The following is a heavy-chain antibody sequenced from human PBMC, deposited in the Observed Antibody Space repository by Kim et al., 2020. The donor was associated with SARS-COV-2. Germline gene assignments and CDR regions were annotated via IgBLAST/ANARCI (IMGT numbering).Heavy chain of an antibody. J-gene: IGHJ4*02. CDR2: INPSGGST. V-gene: IGHV1-46*01. Sequence: ASVKVSCKASGYTFTSYYMHWVRQAPGQGLEWMGIINPSGGSTSYTQKFQGRVTMTRDTSTSTVYMELSSLRSEDTAVYYCARGPPLAYYYDSSGYYYFDYWGQGTLVTVSS. D-gene: IGHD3-22*01. CDR1: GYTFTSYY. CDR3: ARGPPLAYYYDSSGYYYFDY.